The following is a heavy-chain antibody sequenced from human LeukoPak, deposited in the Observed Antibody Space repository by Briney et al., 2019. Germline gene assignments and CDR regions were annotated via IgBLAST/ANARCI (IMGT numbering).Heavy chain of an antibody. D-gene: IGHD1-26*01. V-gene: IGHV6-1*01. Sequence: SQTLSLTCAISGDSVSSNSAGWDCIRQSPSRGLEWLGSTYYRSEWYNDYAVSVKSRITINPDTSKNQFSLHLNSVTPEDTAVYYCAAALGATTRWFDPWGQGTPVTVSS. CDR2: TYYRSEWYN. CDR3: AAALGATTRWFDP. J-gene: IGHJ5*02. CDR1: GDSVSSNSAG.